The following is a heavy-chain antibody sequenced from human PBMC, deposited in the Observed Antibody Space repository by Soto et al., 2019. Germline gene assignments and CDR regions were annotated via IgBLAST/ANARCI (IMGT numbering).Heavy chain of an antibody. CDR2: IFPADSEI. CDR3: ARPLYPGYCTDGVCYSYDY. V-gene: IGHV5-51*01. D-gene: IGHD2-8*01. J-gene: IGHJ4*02. Sequence: GESLKISCQSFGYTFTAYWIAWVLQMPWKGLEWMGIIFPADSEIRYSPSFRGHVTISADKSISTAYLQWSGLEASDTAMYYCARPLYPGYCTDGVCYSYDYWGQGTPVTVSS. CDR1: GYTFTAYW.